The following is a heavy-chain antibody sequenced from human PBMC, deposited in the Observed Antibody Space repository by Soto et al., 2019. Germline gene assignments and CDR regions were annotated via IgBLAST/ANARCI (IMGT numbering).Heavy chain of an antibody. CDR1: GGSISSSSYY. V-gene: IGHV4-39*01. CDR3: ARHGAIYGGKSYRYGMDV. D-gene: IGHD1-26*01. Sequence: SETLSLTCTVSGGSISSSSYYWGWIRQPPGKGLEWIGSIYYSGSTYYNPSLKSRVTISVDTSKNQFSLKLSSVTAADTAVYDCARHGAIYGGKSYRYGMDVWGQGTTVTVSS. J-gene: IGHJ6*02. CDR2: IYYSGST.